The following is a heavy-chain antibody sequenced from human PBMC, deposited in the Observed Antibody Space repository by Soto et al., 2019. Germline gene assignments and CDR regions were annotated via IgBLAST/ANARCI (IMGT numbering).Heavy chain of an antibody. CDR2: INSEGRVC. J-gene: IGHJ6*03. D-gene: IGHD2-15*01. Sequence: EVKLVESGGGLVQPVGSLRLSCAASGFTFSNYWMYWVRQAPGQGLVWVSRINSEGRVCRYADSLKGRLTISRDNVKNTPYLQWNCVRVQDTAVYYCARGECVGGSCYSLAGSFYYYMDVWGKGTPVTV. CDR3: ARGECVGGSCYSLAGSFYYYMDV. CDR1: GFTFSNYW. V-gene: IGHV3-74*01.